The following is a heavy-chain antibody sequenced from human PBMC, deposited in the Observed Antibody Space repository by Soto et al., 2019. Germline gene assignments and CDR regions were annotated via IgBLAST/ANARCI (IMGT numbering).Heavy chain of an antibody. D-gene: IGHD5-12*01. V-gene: IGHV3-53*01. J-gene: IGHJ6*02. CDR3: ARGRVDGGYDFRYYYYGMDV. CDR1: GFTVSSNY. Sequence: GGSLRLSCAASGFTVSSNYMSWVRQAPGKGLEWVSVIYSGGSTYYADSVKGRFTISRDNSKNTLYLQRNSLRAEDTAVYYCARGRVDGGYDFRYYYYGMDVWGQGTTVTVSS. CDR2: IYSGGST.